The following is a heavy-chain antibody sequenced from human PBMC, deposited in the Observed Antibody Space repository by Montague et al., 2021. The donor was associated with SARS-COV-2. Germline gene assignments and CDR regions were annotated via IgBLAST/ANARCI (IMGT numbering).Heavy chain of an antibody. J-gene: IGHJ4*02. CDR1: GFTSGDYQ. V-gene: IGHV3-7*01. CDR3: ARSPRGSGTGWLDY. D-gene: IGHD3/OR15-3a*01. CDR2: INQDETAK. Sequence: SLRLSCAASGFTSGDYQMTWVRQAPGKGLQWVAHINQDETAKTYLDSVKGRFTISRDNAKNSLIPQMNSLKDEDTAVYYCARSPRGSGTGWLDYWGQGTLVTVSS.